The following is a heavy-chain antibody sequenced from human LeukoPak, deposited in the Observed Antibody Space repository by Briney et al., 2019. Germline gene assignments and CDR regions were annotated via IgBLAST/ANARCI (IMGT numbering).Heavy chain of an antibody. D-gene: IGHD2-2*03. V-gene: IGHV3-23*01. CDR2: ISPSGDIT. J-gene: IGHJ6*03. CDR3: ATHGSAHYYMDV. Sequence: GGTLELSCAASGFIFSSHGMNWVRQAPGKGLEWVSGISPSGDITYYADSVKGRFTISRDNSKNTLHLQMNSLRAEDTAVYYCATHGSAHYYMDVWGKGTTVTISS. CDR1: GFIFSSHG.